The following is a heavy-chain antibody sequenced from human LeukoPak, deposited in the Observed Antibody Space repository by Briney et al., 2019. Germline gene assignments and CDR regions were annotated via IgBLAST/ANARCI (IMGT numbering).Heavy chain of an antibody. CDR1: GFTFSSYE. J-gene: IGHJ4*02. CDR2: ISSSGSTI. D-gene: IGHD3-22*01. CDR3: ARVSYDSSGLDY. V-gene: IGHV3-48*03. Sequence: GGSLRLSCAASGFTFSSYEMNWVRQAPGKGLEWVSYISSSGSTIYYADSVKGRFTISRDNAKNSLYLQMNSLRAEDTAVYYCARVSYDSSGLDYWGQGTLVTVSS.